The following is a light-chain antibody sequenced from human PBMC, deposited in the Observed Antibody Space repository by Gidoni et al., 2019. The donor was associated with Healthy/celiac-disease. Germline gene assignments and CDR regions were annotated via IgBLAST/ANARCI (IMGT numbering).Light chain of an antibody. CDR1: QSLLHSNGYNY. V-gene: IGKV2-28*01. Sequence: IVLTQSPPSLPVTPGEPASISCRSSQSLLHSNGYNYLDCYLQKPGQSPQLLIYLGSNRASGVPDRFSGSGSGTDFTLKISRVEAEDVGVYYCMQALQTPPWTFGQGTKVEIK. J-gene: IGKJ1*01. CDR2: LGS. CDR3: MQALQTPPWT.